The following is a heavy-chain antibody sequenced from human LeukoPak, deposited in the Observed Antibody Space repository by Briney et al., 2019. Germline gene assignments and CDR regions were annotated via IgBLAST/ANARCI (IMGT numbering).Heavy chain of an antibody. D-gene: IGHD4-17*01. CDR1: GFTFRRYW. V-gene: IGHV3-48*01. CDR2: IGRISDTI. CDR3: AVQSAYGFDY. J-gene: IGHJ4*02. Sequence: GGSLRLSCEVSGFTFRRYWMHWVRQAPGRGLEWVSYIGRISDTIYYADSVKGRFTISRDNAKNSLYLQMNSLRAEDTAVYYCAVQSAYGFDYWGQGTLVTVSS.